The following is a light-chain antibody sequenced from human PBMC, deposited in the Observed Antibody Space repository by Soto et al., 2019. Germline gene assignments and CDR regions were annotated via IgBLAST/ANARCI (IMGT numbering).Light chain of an antibody. CDR3: QQYGTSPWT. CDR2: DAS. CDR1: QGISSA. Sequence: AVQLTQSPSSLSASIGDRVTITCRASQGISSALAWYQQKPGKAPELLIYDASSLESGVPSRFSGSGSGTDFTLTISRLEPEDFAVYYCQQYGTSPWTFGQGTKVDIK. J-gene: IGKJ1*01. V-gene: IGKV1-13*02.